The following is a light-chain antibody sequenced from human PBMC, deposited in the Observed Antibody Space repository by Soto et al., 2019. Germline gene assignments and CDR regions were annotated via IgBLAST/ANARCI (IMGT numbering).Light chain of an antibody. CDR1: QSVGKS. CDR2: GAS. V-gene: IGKV3-20*01. J-gene: IGKJ1*01. CDR3: QQYGGSPRT. Sequence: EIVLTQSPGTLSLSPWERATLSCLASQSVGKSLAWSQQKPGQAPRLLLYGASTRATGIPERFSGSGSGTDFTLTISRLEPEDFAVYYCQQYGGSPRTFGQGTKVDIK.